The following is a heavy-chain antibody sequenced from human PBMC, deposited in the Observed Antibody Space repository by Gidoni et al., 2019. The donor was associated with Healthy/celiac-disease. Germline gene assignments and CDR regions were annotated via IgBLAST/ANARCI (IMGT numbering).Heavy chain of an antibody. CDR2: ISYDGSNK. V-gene: IGHV3-30-3*01. CDR1: GFTFSRYS. D-gene: IGHD3-10*01. J-gene: IGHJ4*02. CDR3: AREGGSYGSGSYSGY. Sequence: QVQLVESGGGVVQPGRSLRLSCAASGFTFSRYSMHWVRQAPGKGLEGLAVISYDGSNKYYADSVKGRFTISRDNSKNTLYLQMNSLRAEDTAVYYCAREGGSYGSGSYSGYWGQGTLVTVSS.